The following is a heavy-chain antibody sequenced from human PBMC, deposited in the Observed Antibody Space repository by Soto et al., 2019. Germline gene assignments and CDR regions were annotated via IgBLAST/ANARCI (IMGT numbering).Heavy chain of an antibody. V-gene: IGHV4-59*03. CDR2: LYNTGST. CDR1: GGSISSYY. CDR3: AGMSFTVFGEVIDNFYFYGTDV. Sequence: PSETLSLTCNVSGGSISSYYWTWIRQPPGKGLEWIGYLYNTGSTNYNPSLKSRVTISLDTSKNQFFLNLSSVTAADTAVYYCAGMSFTVFGEVIDNFYFYGTDVWGQGTTVTVSS. J-gene: IGHJ6*02. D-gene: IGHD3-3*01.